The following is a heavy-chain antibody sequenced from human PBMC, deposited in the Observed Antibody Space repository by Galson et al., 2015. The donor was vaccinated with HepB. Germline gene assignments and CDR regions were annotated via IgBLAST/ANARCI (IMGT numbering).Heavy chain of an antibody. J-gene: IGHJ4*02. CDR1: GYTFTSYG. V-gene: IGHV1-18*01. CDR2: ISAYNGNT. D-gene: IGHD3-16*01. CDR3: ASDPMITFGRVIGETDY. Sequence: SVKVSCKASGYTFTSYGISWVRQAPGQGLEWMGWISAYNGNTNYAQKLQGRVTMTTDTSTSTAYMELRSLRSDDTAVYYCASDPMITFGRVIGETDYWGQGTLVTVSS.